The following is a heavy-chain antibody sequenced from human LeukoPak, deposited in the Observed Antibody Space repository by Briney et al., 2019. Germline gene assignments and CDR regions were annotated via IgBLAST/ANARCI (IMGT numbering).Heavy chain of an antibody. CDR1: GFTFSDYY. D-gene: IGHD5-12*01. V-gene: IGHV3-11*01. Sequence: GGSLRLSCAASGFTFSDYYMSWIRQAPGKGLEWVSYISGSGSNIYYADSVKGRFTISRDNAKNSLYLQMNSLRAEDTAVYYCAPHRGYSGYDYDYWGQGTLVTVSS. J-gene: IGHJ4*02. CDR3: APHRGYSGYDYDY. CDR2: ISGSGSNI.